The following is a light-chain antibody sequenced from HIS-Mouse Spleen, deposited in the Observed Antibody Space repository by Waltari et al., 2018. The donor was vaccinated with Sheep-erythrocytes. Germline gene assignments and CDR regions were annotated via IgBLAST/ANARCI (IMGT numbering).Light chain of an antibody. Sequence: EIVLTQSPATLSLSPGERATLSCRASQSVSSYLAWYQQKPGQAPRLLIYDASNRATGIPARFIGSGSGTDFTLTISSLEPEDFAVYYCQQRSNWPPKTFGQGTKVEIK. J-gene: IGKJ1*01. CDR2: DAS. V-gene: IGKV3-11*01. CDR1: QSVSSY. CDR3: QQRSNWPPKT.